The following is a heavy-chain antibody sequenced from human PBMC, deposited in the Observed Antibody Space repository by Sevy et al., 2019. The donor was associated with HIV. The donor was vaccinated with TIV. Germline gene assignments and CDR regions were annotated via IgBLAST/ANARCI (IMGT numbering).Heavy chain of an antibody. J-gene: IGHJ4*02. CDR3: GRDSAFEDAAMVSFDY. CDR1: GYTFTSYG. CDR2: ISAYNGNT. D-gene: IGHD5-18*01. Sequence: ASVKVSCKASGYTFTSYGISWVRQAPGQGLEWMGWISAYNGNTNYAQKLQGRVTMTTDTSTSTTYMELSSLRSDDTAVYYCGRDSAFEDAAMVSFDYWGRGTLVTVSS. V-gene: IGHV1-18*01.